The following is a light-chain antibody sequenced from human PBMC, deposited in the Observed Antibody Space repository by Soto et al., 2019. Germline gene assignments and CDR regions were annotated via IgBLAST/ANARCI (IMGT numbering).Light chain of an antibody. CDR3: QSYDSSLSGWV. J-gene: IGLJ3*02. Sequence: QSVLTQPPSVSGAPGQRVTISCTESSSNIGAGYDVHWYQQLPGTAPKLLIYGNSNRPSGGPDQFSGSKSGTSASLAITGLEAEDEADYYCQSYDSSLSGWVFGGGTQLTVL. V-gene: IGLV1-40*01. CDR2: GNS. CDR1: SSNIGAGYD.